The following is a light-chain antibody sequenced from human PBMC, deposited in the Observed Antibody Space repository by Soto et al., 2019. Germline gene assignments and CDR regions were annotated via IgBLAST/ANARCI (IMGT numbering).Light chain of an antibody. CDR2: GAS. Sequence: EIVLTQSPATLSLSPGERSTLSCGASQSLSSSYLAWYQQKPGQAPRLLIYGASKRATGIPDRFSGSGSGTDFTLTISRLEPEDFAVYYCQQYSPPITFGQGTRLEIK. CDR1: QSLSSSY. V-gene: IGKV3-20*01. CDR3: QQYSPPIT. J-gene: IGKJ5*01.